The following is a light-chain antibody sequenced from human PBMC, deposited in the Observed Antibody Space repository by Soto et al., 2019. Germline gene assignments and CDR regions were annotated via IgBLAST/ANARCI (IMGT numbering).Light chain of an antibody. Sequence: IVMTQSPATLSVSPGERATLSCRASQSVSSNLAWYQQKPGKAPRLLIYGASSRATGIQARFSRSGYGTDYTLTISSLEPADFAVYYCQQRSNWPRTFGGGTKVDIK. V-gene: IGKV3-11*01. CDR1: QSVSSN. CDR2: GAS. J-gene: IGKJ4*01. CDR3: QQRSNWPRT.